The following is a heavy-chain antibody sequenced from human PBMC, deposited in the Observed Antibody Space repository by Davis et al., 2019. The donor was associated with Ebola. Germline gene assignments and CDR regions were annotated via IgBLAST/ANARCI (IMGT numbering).Heavy chain of an antibody. CDR3: ARDPGDYIRGSYRPRAFDI. Sequence: SETLSLTCTVSDDSIDIYSWSWIRQPPGKGLEWIGYIYYNEGTNYNPSLKSRLTISLDTSKRQFSLKLTSVTAADTAVYYCARDPGDYIRGSYRPRAFDIWGQGTMVTVSS. CDR1: DDSIDIYS. D-gene: IGHD3-16*02. J-gene: IGHJ3*02. V-gene: IGHV4-59*01. CDR2: IYYNEGT.